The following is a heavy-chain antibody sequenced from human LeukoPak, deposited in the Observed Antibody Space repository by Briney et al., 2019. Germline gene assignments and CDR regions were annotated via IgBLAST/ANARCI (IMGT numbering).Heavy chain of an antibody. CDR1: GLTFSSYA. CDR3: AKDICDSTSCYVWFDP. CDR2: IWNDASNK. J-gene: IGHJ5*02. Sequence: VGSLRLSCAASGLTFSSYAMHWVRQAPGKGLEWVAVIWNDASNKYYTDSVKGRFTISRDNSKNMLYLQMNSLRAEDTAVYYCAKDICDSTSCYVWFDPWGQGTLVTVSS. D-gene: IGHD2-2*01. V-gene: IGHV3-33*03.